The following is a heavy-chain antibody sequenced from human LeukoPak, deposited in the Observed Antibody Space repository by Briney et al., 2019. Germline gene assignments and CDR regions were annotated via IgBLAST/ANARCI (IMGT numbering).Heavy chain of an antibody. D-gene: IGHD3-10*01. V-gene: IGHV3-53*01. J-gene: IGHJ4*02. Sequence: GGSLRLSCAASGFTVSSDYMSWVRQAPGKGLEWVSVIYSGGSTYYADSVKGRFTISRDNSKNTLYLQMNSLRAEDTAVYYCARGGGGVRGFNLRYYFDYWGQGTLVTVSS. CDR3: ARGGGGVRGFNLRYYFDY. CDR2: IYSGGST. CDR1: GFTVSSDY.